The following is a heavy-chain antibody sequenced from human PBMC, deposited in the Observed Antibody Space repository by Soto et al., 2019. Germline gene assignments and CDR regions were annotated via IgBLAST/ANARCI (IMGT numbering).Heavy chain of an antibody. CDR2: ISSSGDII. V-gene: IGHV3-11*01. Sequence: QVQLVESGGGLVKPGGSLRLSCAASGFTFSDHYMSWLRQAPGKGLEWVSYISSSGDIIYYADSVKGRFTISRDNAKNSLYLQMNSRRAEDTAVYYCARDLGYYDSSGYFAYWGQGTLVTVSS. CDR1: GFTFSDHY. CDR3: ARDLGYYDSSGYFAY. J-gene: IGHJ4*02. D-gene: IGHD3-22*01.